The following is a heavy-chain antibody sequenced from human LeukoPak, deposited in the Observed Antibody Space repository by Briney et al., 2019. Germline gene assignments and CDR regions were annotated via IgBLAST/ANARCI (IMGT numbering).Heavy chain of an antibody. CDR2: INPNSGGT. V-gene: IGHV1-2*02. CDR1: GYTFTVYY. CDR3: ARGRRSWYYFDY. J-gene: IGHJ4*02. D-gene: IGHD6-13*01. Sequence: GASVKVSCKASGYTFTVYYMHWVRQAPGQGLEWMGWINPNSGGTNYAQKFQGRATMTRDTSIGTAYMELSRLRSDDTAVYYCARGRRSWYYFDYWGQGTLVTVSS.